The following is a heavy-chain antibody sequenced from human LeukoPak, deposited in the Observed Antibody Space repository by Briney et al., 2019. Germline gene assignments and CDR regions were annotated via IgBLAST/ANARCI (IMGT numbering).Heavy chain of an antibody. CDR3: ARSRYSSSSNFDY. CDR2: IIPIFGTA. D-gene: IGHD6-6*01. J-gene: IGHJ4*02. CDR1: GYTFTNYG. Sequence: SVKVSCKTSGYTFTNYGITWVRQAPGQGLEWMGGIIPIFGTANYAQKFQGRVTITTDESTSTAYMELSSLRSEDTAVYYCARSRYSSSSNFDYWGQGTLVTVSS. V-gene: IGHV1-69*05.